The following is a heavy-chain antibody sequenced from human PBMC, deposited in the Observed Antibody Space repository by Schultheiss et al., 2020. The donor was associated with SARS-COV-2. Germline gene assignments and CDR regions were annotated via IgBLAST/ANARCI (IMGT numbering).Heavy chain of an antibody. CDR3: ARRSTRGLDV. D-gene: IGHD1-26*01. Sequence: GGSLRLSCAASGFTFSSYAMYWVRQAPGKGLEWVSAISGSGGSTYYADSVKGRFTISRDNSKNTLYLQMNSLRAEDTAVYYCARRSTRGLDVWGQGTTVTVSS. CDR1: GFTFSSYA. CDR2: ISGSGGST. V-gene: IGHV3-23*01. J-gene: IGHJ6*02.